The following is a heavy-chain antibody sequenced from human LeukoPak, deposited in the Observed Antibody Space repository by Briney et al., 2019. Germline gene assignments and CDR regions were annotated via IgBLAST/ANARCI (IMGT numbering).Heavy chain of an antibody. CDR3: AKVLGKYQMLYGFMDV. Sequence: GGSLRLSCAASGFTFSSYGMHWVRQAPGKGLEWVAFIRYDGNNKDYADSVKGRFTISRDNSKNTLFLQMNSLRAEDTAVYYCAKVLGKYQMLYGFMDVWGKGTTVTVSS. CDR2: IRYDGNNK. V-gene: IGHV3-30*02. CDR1: GFTFSSYG. D-gene: IGHD2-2*02. J-gene: IGHJ6*03.